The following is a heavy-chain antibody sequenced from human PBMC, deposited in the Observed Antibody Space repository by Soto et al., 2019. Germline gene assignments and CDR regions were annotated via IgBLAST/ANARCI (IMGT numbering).Heavy chain of an antibody. CDR2: INPNSGGT. CDR3: ARDDIDGVYYYDSSGYYPFDY. Sequence: ASVKVSCKXSGYTFTGYYMHWVRQAPGQGLEWMGWINPNSGGTNYAQKFQGRVTMTRDTSISTAYMELSRLRSDDTAVYYCARDDIDGVYYYDSSGYYPFDYWGQGTLVTVSS. V-gene: IGHV1-2*02. CDR1: GYTFTGYY. J-gene: IGHJ4*02. D-gene: IGHD3-22*01.